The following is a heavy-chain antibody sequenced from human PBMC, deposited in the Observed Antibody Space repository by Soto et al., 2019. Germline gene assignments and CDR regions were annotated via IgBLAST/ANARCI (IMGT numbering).Heavy chain of an antibody. J-gene: IGHJ4*02. CDR2: INHSGST. CDR3: DKSEQKFIVVI. D-gene: IGHD2-15*01. V-gene: IGHV4-34*01. Sequence: SETLCLTCAVYGGSFSCYYWSWIRQPPGKGLEWIGEINHSGSTNYNPSLQSRVTISEDTSKNQFSLRLSSVTAADTAVYYCDKSEQKFIVVIWGQRTLVTVSS. CDR1: GGSFSCYY.